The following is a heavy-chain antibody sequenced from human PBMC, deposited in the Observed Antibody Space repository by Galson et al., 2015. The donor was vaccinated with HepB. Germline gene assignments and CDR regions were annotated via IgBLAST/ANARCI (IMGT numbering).Heavy chain of an antibody. V-gene: IGHV3-30*18. CDR3: AKDAWGWAGAFDV. CDR2: ILYDGSTE. D-gene: IGHD3-16*01. J-gene: IGHJ3*01. CDR1: GFPFNTYT. Sequence: SLRLSCAASGFPFNTYTMKWVRQAPGKGLEWVALILYDGSTEQYADSVKGRFTISRDNSKNALYLQMDSLRVEDTAVYYCAKDAWGWAGAFDVWGQGTVVTVSS.